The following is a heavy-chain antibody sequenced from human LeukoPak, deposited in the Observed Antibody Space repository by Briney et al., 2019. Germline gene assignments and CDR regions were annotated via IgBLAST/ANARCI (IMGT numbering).Heavy chain of an antibody. CDR1: GYTFTSYY. V-gene: IGHV1-46*01. CDR2: INPSGGST. D-gene: IGHD3-22*01. Sequence: GESLKVSCKASGYTFTSYYMHWVRQAPGQGLEWMGIINPSGGSTSYAQKFQGRVTMTRDMSTSTVYMELSSLRSEDTAVYYCARESAGTYDSSGYYVDYWGQGTLVTVSS. CDR3: ARESAGTYDSSGYYVDY. J-gene: IGHJ4*02.